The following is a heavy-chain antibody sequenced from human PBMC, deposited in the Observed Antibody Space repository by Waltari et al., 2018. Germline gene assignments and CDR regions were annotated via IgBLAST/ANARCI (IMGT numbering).Heavy chain of an antibody. J-gene: IGHJ3*02. CDR3: ALGGSGTKRVLYAFDI. Sequence: QVQLQESGPGLVKPSQTLSLTCTVSGGSISSGGYYWSWIRQHPGKGLEWIGYIYYSGSTYYNPSLKSRVTISVDTSKNQFSLKLSSVTAADTAVYYCALGGSGTKRVLYAFDIWGQGTMVTVSS. CDR2: IYYSGST. D-gene: IGHD3-10*01. V-gene: IGHV4-31*03. CDR1: GGSISSGGYY.